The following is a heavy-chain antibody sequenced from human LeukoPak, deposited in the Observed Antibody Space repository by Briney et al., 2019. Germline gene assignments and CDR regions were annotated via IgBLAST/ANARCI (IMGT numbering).Heavy chain of an antibody. V-gene: IGHV4-59*08. D-gene: IGHD7-27*01. Sequence: PSETLSLTCTVSGGSISSYYWSWIRQPPGKGLEWIGYIYYSGSTNYNPSLKSRVTISVDTSKNQFSLKLSSVIAADTAVYYCARLAGDQAFDYWGQGTLVTVSS. CDR1: GGSISSYY. CDR2: IYYSGST. J-gene: IGHJ4*02. CDR3: ARLAGDQAFDY.